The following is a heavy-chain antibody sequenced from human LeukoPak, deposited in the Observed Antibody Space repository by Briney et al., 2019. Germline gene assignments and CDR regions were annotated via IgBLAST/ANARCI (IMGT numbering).Heavy chain of an antibody. CDR2: IKEDGSAK. Sequence: LGGSLRLSCEASGFTFTNYFMTWVRQAPGKGLEWVANIKEDGSAKFYVGSVKDRFTISRDNAKNSLSLQMNSLRAEDTALYYCTTSVAGTAGPMDVWGKGTTVIVSS. J-gene: IGHJ6*03. CDR3: TTSVAGTAGPMDV. V-gene: IGHV3-7*01. CDR1: GFTFTNYF. D-gene: IGHD1-7*01.